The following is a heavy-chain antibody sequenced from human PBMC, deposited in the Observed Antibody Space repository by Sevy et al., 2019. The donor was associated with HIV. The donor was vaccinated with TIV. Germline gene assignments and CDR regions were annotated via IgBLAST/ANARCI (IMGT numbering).Heavy chain of an antibody. V-gene: IGHV3-7*01. CDR1: GFTFNSYW. CDR3: AREGSPYDTYYYYYGMDV. J-gene: IGHJ6*02. CDR2: IKQDGSEK. D-gene: IGHD5-12*01. Sequence: GGSLRLSCAASGFTFNSYWMSWVRQAPGKGLEWVANIKQDGSEKYYVDSVKGRCTISRENSQNSLFLQMNTLRAEDTAVYYCAREGSPYDTYYYYYGMDVWGQGTTVTVSS.